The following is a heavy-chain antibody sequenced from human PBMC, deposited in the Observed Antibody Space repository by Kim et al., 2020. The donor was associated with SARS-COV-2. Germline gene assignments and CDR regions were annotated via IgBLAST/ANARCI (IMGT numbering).Heavy chain of an antibody. Sequence: GSLRLSCTASGFTFSSNGMHWVRQAPGKGLEWVAVIWHDGSDKYYADSVKGRFTISRDSSLNTLYLQMSSLRADDTAVYYCAKTAKDHGDNKYYFDYWGQGTLVTVSS. J-gene: IGHJ4*02. D-gene: IGHD4-17*01. CDR1: GFTFSSNG. V-gene: IGHV3-33*06. CDR2: IWHDGSDK. CDR3: AKTAKDHGDNKYYFDY.